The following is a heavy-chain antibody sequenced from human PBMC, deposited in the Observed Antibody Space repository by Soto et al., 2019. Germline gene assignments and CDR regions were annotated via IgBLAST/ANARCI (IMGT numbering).Heavy chain of an antibody. Sequence: SETLSLTCTISNGSIGTNYWSWLRQPPGKPLEWIGHIYYSGTTNYNPSLKSRVTLSVDMSKSQFSLKLASATAADTAVYYCARHRWTSGYYLVFDSWGQGTLVTVSS. CDR3: ARHRWTSGYYLVFDS. CDR1: NGSIGTNY. CDR2: IYYSGTT. J-gene: IGHJ4*02. V-gene: IGHV4-59*08. D-gene: IGHD3-3*01.